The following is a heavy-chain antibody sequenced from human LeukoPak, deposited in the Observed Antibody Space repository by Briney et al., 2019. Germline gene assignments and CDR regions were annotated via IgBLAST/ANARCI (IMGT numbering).Heavy chain of an antibody. CDR3: AKRGVVIRVILVGFHKQAYYFDS. CDR2: INRDGSEK. V-gene: IGHV3-7*03. CDR1: GFPSSGYS. D-gene: IGHD3-22*01. J-gene: IGHJ4*02. Sequence: PGGSLRLSCVASGFPSSGYSMTWVRQAPGKGLAWVANINRDGSEKLYVDSAKGRFTISRDNPKNTLYLQMNSLRAEDTAVYFCAKRGVVIRVILVGFHKQAYYFDSWGQGALVTVSS.